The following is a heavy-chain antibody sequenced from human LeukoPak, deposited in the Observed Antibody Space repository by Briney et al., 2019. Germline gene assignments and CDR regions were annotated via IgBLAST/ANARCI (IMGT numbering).Heavy chain of an antibody. CDR2: TYYRSTWYN. Sequence: SQTLSLTCAISGDSFSSNSVTWNWIRQSPSRGLEWLGRTYYRSTWYNDYAVSVRGRITVNPDTSKNQFSLQLNSVTPEDTAVYYCARGGRGNFDYWARGTLVTVSS. CDR1: GDSFSSNSVT. V-gene: IGHV6-1*01. J-gene: IGHJ4*02. CDR3: ARGGRGNFDY. D-gene: IGHD3-10*01.